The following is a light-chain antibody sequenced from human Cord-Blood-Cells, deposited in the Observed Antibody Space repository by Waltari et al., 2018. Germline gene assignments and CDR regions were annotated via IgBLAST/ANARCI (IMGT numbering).Light chain of an antibody. V-gene: IGLV2-23*01. J-gene: IGLJ2*01. CDR2: EGS. CDR1: SSDVGSYNL. CDR3: CSYAGSSMV. Sequence: QSALTQPASVSGSPGQSITISCTGTSSDVGSYNLVSWYQQHPGKAPKLMIYEGSKRPSGVSNRFSGSKSGNTASLTISGLQAEDEADYYCCSYAGSSMVFGGGTKLIVL.